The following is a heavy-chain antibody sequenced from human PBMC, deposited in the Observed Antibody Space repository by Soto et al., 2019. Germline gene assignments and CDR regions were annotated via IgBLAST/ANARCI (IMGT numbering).Heavy chain of an antibody. D-gene: IGHD2-21*02. V-gene: IGHV1-2*02. CDR3: ARGDVNWFDP. Sequence: ASVEVSCKXSGYSFIGYYMHWVRQAPGQGLEWMGWINPKSGVTNYAQKFQGRVTMTRDTSITTAYMELSSLRSDDTAVYYCARGDVNWFDPWGQGTLVTAPQ. J-gene: IGHJ5*02. CDR1: GYSFIGYY. CDR2: INPKSGVT.